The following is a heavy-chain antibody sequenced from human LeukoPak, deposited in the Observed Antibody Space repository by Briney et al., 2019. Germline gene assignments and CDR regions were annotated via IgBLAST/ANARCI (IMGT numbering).Heavy chain of an antibody. D-gene: IGHD3-9*01. CDR1: GFTFSNAW. V-gene: IGHV3-15*01. CDR2: IKSKTDGGTT. CDR3: TTDEILTGYYPDAFDI. Sequence: PGGSLRLSCAASGFTFSNAWMSWVRQAPGKGLEWVGRIKSKTDGGTTDYAAPVKGRFTISRDDSKNTLYLQMNSLKTEDTAVYYCTTDEILTGYYPDAFDIWGQGTMVTVSS. J-gene: IGHJ3*02.